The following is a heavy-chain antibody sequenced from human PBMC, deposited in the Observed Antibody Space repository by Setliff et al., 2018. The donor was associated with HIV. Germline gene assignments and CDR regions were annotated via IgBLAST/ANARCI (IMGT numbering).Heavy chain of an antibody. CDR2: IYYTGSP. D-gene: IGHD6-6*01. J-gene: IGHJ6*03. Sequence: SETLSLTCTVSGDSISSSIYYWGWIRQPPGKGLEWIGGIYYTGSPFYNPSLKSRVTISVDTSNNQFSLKLSSVTAADTAVYYCARGGGTSSPIDYHYYIDVWGKGTTVTVSS. CDR1: GDSISSSIYY. V-gene: IGHV4-39*01. CDR3: ARGGGTSSPIDYHYYIDV.